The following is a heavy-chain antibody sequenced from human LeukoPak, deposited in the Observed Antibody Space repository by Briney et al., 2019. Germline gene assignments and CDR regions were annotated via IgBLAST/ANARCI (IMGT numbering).Heavy chain of an antibody. Sequence: ASVKVSCKASGYTFTSYAISWVRQAPGQGLEWMGWISSYNGDTHYAQKLQGRVTMTTDTSTSTAYMELRSLRSDDTAVYYCARDKPDRAAGHEDYWGQGTLVTVSS. CDR1: GYTFTSYA. J-gene: IGHJ4*02. D-gene: IGHD6-13*01. CDR3: ARDKPDRAAGHEDY. V-gene: IGHV1-18*01. CDR2: ISSYNGDT.